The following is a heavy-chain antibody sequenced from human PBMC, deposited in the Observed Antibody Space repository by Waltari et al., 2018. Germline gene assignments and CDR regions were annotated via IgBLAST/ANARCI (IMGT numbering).Heavy chain of an antibody. V-gene: IGHV3-30-3*01. CDR3: AREGLRYFDY. Sequence: QVQLVESGGGVVQPGSALSLSCAAPGFTFSSYAMHWVRQAPGKGLEWVAVISYDGSNKYYADSVKGRFTISRDNSKNTLYLQMNSLRAEDTAVYYCAREGLRYFDYWGQGTLVTVSS. CDR2: ISYDGSNK. J-gene: IGHJ4*02. CDR1: GFTFSSYA.